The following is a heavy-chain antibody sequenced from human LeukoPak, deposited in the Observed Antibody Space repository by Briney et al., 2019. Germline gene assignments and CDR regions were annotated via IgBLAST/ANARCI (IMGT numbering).Heavy chain of an antibody. CDR3: ARVWGSGSYYSYYYMDV. D-gene: IGHD1-26*01. V-gene: IGHV1-8*01. CDR2: MNPNSGNT. J-gene: IGHJ6*03. Sequence: ASVKVSCKASGYTFTSYDINWVRQATGQGLEWMGWMNPNSGNTGYAQKFQGRVTMTRNTSITTAYMELSSLRSEDTAVYYCARVWGSGSYYSYYYMDVWGKGTTVTISS. CDR1: GYTFTSYD.